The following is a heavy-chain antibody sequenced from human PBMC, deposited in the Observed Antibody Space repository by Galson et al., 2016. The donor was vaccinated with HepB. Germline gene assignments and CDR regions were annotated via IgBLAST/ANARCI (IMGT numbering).Heavy chain of an antibody. CDR1: GFTFDDYA. Sequence: SLRLSCAASGFTFDDYAMHWVRQAPGKGLEWVSGIWNSDNIGYADSVKGRFTISRDNANNSLYLQINSLRAEDTALYYCARDLEGGVVLSGRLFPYSMDVWGQGTTVTVSS. V-gene: IGHV3-9*01. CDR2: IWNSDNI. D-gene: IGHD2/OR15-2a*01. J-gene: IGHJ6*02. CDR3: ARDLEGGVVLSGRLFPYSMDV.